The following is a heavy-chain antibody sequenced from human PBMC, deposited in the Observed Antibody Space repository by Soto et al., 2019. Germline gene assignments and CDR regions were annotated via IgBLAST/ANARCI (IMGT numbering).Heavy chain of an antibody. CDR1: GFTFSNFW. J-gene: IGHJ5*02. D-gene: IGHD6-19*01. Sequence: EVQLVESGGDSVQPGGSLRLSCAASGFTFSNFWMSWLRQAPGRGLEWVANTNQDGSEKYYLDSVRGRFTISRDNAKNSLSLQIHRLRAEDTAVYYCAKDGSGWSVTWGQGTPVIVSS. V-gene: IGHV3-7*04. CDR3: AKDGSGWSVT. CDR2: TNQDGSEK.